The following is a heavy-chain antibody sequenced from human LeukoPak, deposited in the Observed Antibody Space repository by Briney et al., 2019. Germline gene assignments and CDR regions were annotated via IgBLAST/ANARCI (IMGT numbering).Heavy chain of an antibody. CDR1: GASISNYY. J-gene: IGHJ5*02. D-gene: IGHD2-2*01. Sequence: PSETLSLTCTVSGASISNYYWSWIRQTPEKGLEWMGHIHSSGGSSYYPSLKSRLTLSIDTSRNQLSLKLPSVTAADTAVYYCARDVRYCSSTSCYPWFDPWGQGTLVTVSS. CDR3: ARDVRYCSSTSCYPWFDP. CDR2: IHSSGGS. V-gene: IGHV4-4*09.